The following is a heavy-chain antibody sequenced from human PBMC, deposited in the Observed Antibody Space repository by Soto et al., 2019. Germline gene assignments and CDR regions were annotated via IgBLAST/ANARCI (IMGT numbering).Heavy chain of an antibody. D-gene: IGHD2-8*01. J-gene: IGHJ4*02. V-gene: IGHV3-30*18. CDR3: ANLGGPYCTNGVCYRD. CDR1: GFTFSSYG. Sequence: QVQLVESGGGVVQPGRSLRLSCAASGFTFSSYGMHWVRQAPGKGLEWVAVISYDGSNRYYADSVKGRFTISRDNSKNTLYLQMNCLRAEDTAVYYCANLGGPYCTNGVCYRDWGQGTLVTVSS. CDR2: ISYDGSNR.